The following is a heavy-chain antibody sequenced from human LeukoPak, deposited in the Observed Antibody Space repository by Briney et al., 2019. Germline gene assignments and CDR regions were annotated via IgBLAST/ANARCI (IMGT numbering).Heavy chain of an antibody. CDR3: ARGPNLTGYAFDI. V-gene: IGHV4-34*01. CDR2: INHSGST. CDR1: GGSFSGYY. J-gene: IGHJ3*02. D-gene: IGHD3-9*01. Sequence: KPSETLSLTCAVYGGSFSGYYWSWIRQPPGKGLEWIGEINHSGSTNYNPSLKSRVTISVDTSKNQFSLKLSSVTAADTAVCYCARGPNLTGYAFDIWGQGTMVTVSS.